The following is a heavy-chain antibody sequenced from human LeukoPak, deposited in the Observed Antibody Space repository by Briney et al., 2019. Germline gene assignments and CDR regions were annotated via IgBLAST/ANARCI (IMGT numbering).Heavy chain of an antibody. D-gene: IGHD3-22*01. Sequence: ASVKVSCKASGGTFSSYAISWVRQAPGQGLEWMGWISAYNGNANYAQKFQGRVTMTTDTSTRTAYMELSRLRSDDTAVYYCARVGYYESSGYYEYWGQGTLVTVSS. V-gene: IGHV1-18*01. CDR1: GGTFSSYA. CDR2: ISAYNGNA. CDR3: ARVGYYESSGYYEY. J-gene: IGHJ4*02.